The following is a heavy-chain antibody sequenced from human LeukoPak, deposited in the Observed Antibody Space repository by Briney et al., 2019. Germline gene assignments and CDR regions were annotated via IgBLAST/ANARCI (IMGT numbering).Heavy chain of an antibody. D-gene: IGHD2-15*01. CDR2: IKQDGSEK. J-gene: IGHJ3*02. CDR1: GITLSTYW. Sequence: PGGSLRLSCAASGITLSTYWMSWVRQAPGKGLEWVANIKQDGSEKNYVDSVKGRFTISRDNAKHSLYLQMNSLRAEDTALYYCARGGLYWHIWGQGTMVTVSS. V-gene: IGHV3-7*04. CDR3: ARGGLYWHI.